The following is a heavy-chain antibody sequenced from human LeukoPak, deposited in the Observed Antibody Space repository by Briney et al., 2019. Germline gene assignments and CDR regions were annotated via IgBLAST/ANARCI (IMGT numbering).Heavy chain of an antibody. CDR2: INHSGST. V-gene: IGHV4-34*01. CDR3: ARGDGVVVVPAAIGWFDP. Sequence: SETLSLTCAVYGGSFSGYYWSWIRQPPGKGLEWIGVINHSGSTNYNPSLKSRVTISVDTSKNQFSLKLSSVTAADTAVYYCARGDGVVVVPAAIGWFDPWGQGTLVTVSS. CDR1: GGSFSGYY. D-gene: IGHD2-2*01. J-gene: IGHJ5*02.